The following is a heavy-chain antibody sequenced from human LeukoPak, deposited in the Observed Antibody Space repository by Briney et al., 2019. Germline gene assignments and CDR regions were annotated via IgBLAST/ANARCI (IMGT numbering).Heavy chain of an antibody. CDR1: GFTFSSYS. J-gene: IGHJ4*02. Sequence: GGSLRLSCAASGFTFSSYSMNWVRQAPGKGLEWVSSISSSSSYIYYADSVKGRFTISRDNAKNSLYLQMNSLRAEDTAVYYCASIPTISRPNFDYWGQGTLVTVSS. CDR3: ASIPTISRPNFDY. CDR2: ISSSSSYI. D-gene: IGHD3-9*01. V-gene: IGHV3-21*01.